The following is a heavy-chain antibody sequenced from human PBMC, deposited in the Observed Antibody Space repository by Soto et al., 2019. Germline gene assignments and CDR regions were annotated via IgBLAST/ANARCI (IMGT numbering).Heavy chain of an antibody. Sequence: QVQLVESGGGLVKPGGSLRLSCAASKFIFSEYYMSWIRQAPGKGLEWVSYISSGSSYTNYADSVKGRFTISRDNAKHSLYLQMNRLRAEDTAVYFCARQGACSSTSCPAYYYYYAMDVWGQGTRVTVSS. D-gene: IGHD2-2*01. CDR2: ISSGSSYT. CDR1: KFIFSEYY. V-gene: IGHV3-11*06. CDR3: ARQGACSSTSCPAYYYYYAMDV. J-gene: IGHJ6*02.